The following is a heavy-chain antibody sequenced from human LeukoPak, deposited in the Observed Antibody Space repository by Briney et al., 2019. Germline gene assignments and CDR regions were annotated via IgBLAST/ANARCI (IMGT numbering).Heavy chain of an antibody. CDR2: ISSSSTYI. J-gene: IGHJ5*02. CDR1: RFTFSPYN. D-gene: IGHD6-13*01. CDR3: AREVAAAGTIGFDP. Sequence: GGSLRLSCAASRFTFSPYNMNWVRQAPGKGLEWVSSISSSSTYIYYKNSMKGRFTVSRDNGKNSLYLQMNSLRAEDTAVYYCAREVAAAGTIGFDPWGQGTLVTVSS. V-gene: IGHV3-21*01.